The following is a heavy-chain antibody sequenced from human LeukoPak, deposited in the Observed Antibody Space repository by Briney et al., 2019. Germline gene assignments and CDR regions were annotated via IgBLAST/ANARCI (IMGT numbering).Heavy chain of an antibody. CDR3: ARDIAVAGKGYYFDY. J-gene: IGHJ4*02. D-gene: IGHD6-19*01. CDR1: GFTFSGYG. Sequence: GRSLRLSCAASGFTFSGYGMHWVRQTPGKGLERVAVIWSDGSKTIYADSVKGRFTISRDNSKNTLYLQMNSLRADDTAVYYCARDIAVAGKGYYFDYWGQGTLVTVSS. V-gene: IGHV3-33*01. CDR2: IWSDGSKT.